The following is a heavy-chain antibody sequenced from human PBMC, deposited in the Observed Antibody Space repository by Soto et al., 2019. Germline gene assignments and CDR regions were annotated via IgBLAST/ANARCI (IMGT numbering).Heavy chain of an antibody. CDR3: ARGDIVATIMDAFDI. CDR2: IYYSGST. D-gene: IGHD5-12*01. V-gene: IGHV4-59*08. CDR1: GGSISSYY. Sequence: SETLSLTCTVSGGSISSYYWRWIRQPPGKGLEWIGYIYYSGSTNYNPSLKSRVTISVDTSKNQFSLKLSSVTAADTAVYYCARGDIVATIMDAFDIWGQGTMVTVSS. J-gene: IGHJ3*02.